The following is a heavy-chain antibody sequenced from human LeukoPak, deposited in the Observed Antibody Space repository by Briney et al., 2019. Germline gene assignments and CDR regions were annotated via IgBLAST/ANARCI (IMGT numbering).Heavy chain of an antibody. Sequence: ASVKVSCKASGYTFTSYAMHWVRQAPGQRLEWMGWINAGNGNTKYSQKFQGRVTITRDTSASTAYMELSSLRSEDTAVYYWAMGYCSGGSCYSIPYYYYGMDVWGKGTKVTVSS. V-gene: IGHV1-3*01. CDR3: AMGYCSGGSCYSIPYYYYGMDV. CDR2: INAGNGNT. D-gene: IGHD2-15*01. CDR1: GYTFTSYA. J-gene: IGHJ6*04.